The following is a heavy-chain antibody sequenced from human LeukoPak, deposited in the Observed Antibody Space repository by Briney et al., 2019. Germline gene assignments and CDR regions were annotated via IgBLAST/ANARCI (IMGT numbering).Heavy chain of an antibody. CDR2: INPNSGGT. CDR3: ARDSGIAAADY. V-gene: IGHV1-2*02. Sequence: ASVTVSCKASGYAFNIYAISWVRQAPGQGLEWMGWINPNSGGTNYAQKFQGRVTMTRDTSISTAYMELSRLRSDDTAVYYCARDSGIAAADYWGQGTLVTVSS. D-gene: IGHD6-13*01. J-gene: IGHJ4*02. CDR1: GYAFNIYA.